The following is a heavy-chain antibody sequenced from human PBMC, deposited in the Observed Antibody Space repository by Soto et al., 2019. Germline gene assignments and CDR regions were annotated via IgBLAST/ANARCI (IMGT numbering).Heavy chain of an antibody. Sequence: ASVKVSCKASGYTFTSYAMHWVRQAPGQRLEWMGWINAYNGNTKYSQKFQGRVTITTDTSTSTAYMELRSLRSDDTAVYYCARDRSVQFDYWGQRTLVTVSS. CDR1: GYTFTSYA. CDR2: INAYNGNT. V-gene: IGHV1-3*01. J-gene: IGHJ4*02. D-gene: IGHD1-1*01. CDR3: ARDRSVQFDY.